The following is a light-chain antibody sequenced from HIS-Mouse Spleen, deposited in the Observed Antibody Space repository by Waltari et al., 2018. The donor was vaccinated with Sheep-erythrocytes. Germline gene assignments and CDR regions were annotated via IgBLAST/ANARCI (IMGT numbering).Light chain of an antibody. V-gene: IGLV2-23*01. Sequence: QSALTQPASVSWSPGQSIPISCTGTSSHAGSFNLFSWYQQHPGKAPKLMIYEGSKRPSGVSNRFSGSKSGNTASLTISGLQAEDEADYYCCSYAGSSTPWVFGGGTKLTVL. CDR2: EGS. J-gene: IGLJ3*02. CDR1: SSHAGSFNL. CDR3: CSYAGSSTPWV.